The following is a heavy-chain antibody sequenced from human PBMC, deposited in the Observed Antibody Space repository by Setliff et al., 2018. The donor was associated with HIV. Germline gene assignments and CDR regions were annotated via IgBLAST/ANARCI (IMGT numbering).Heavy chain of an antibody. Sequence: TLSLTCAVYGGSFSGYYWSWIRQPPGKGLEWIGEINHSGSTNYNPSLQSRVTISVDTSKNQFSLKLSSVTAADTAVYYCARGRSGWYSGYYYYYMDVWGKGTTVTVSS. CDR2: INHSGST. CDR3: ARGRSGWYSGYYYYYMDV. V-gene: IGHV4-34*01. CDR1: GGSFSGYY. J-gene: IGHJ6*03. D-gene: IGHD6-19*01.